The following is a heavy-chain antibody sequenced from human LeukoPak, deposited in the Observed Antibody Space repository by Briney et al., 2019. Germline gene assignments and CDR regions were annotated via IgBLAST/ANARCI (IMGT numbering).Heavy chain of an antibody. CDR3: AKDAQRGFDYSNSLEY. CDR2: IWNDGTNR. CDR1: GSTFSHYG. Sequence: GRSLRLSCAASGSTFSHYGIHWVRQAPGKGLEWVAVIWNDGTNRYYGDAVKGRFTISRDDSKNTVYLQMNGLRAGETAVYYCAKDAQRGFDYSNSLEYWGQGTLVTVSS. D-gene: IGHD4-11*01. J-gene: IGHJ4*02. V-gene: IGHV3-33*06.